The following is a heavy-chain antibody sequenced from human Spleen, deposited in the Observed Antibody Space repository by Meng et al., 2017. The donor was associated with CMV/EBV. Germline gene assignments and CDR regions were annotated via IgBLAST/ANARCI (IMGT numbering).Heavy chain of an antibody. V-gene: IGHV1-69*16. CDR1: GGTFSSYT. J-gene: IGHJ5*02. CDR3: ARGLELRGWFDP. Sequence: SVKVSCKASGGTFSSYTISWVRQAPGQGLEWMGRIIPILGIANYAQKFQGRVTITTDESTSTAYMELSSLRSEDTAVYYCARGLELRGWFDPWGQGTLVTVSS. D-gene: IGHD1-7*01. CDR2: IIPILGIA.